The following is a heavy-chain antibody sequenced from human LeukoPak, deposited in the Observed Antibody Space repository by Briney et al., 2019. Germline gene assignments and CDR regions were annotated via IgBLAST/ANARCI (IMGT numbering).Heavy chain of an antibody. CDR3: ARESHSSGWFDAFDI. D-gene: IGHD6-19*01. Sequence: GGSLRLSCAASGFTLSGSAMHWVRQAPGKGLEWVAVISYDGSNKYYADSVKGRFTISRDNSKNTLYLQMNSLRAEDTAVYYCARESHSSGWFDAFDIWGQGTMVTVSS. V-gene: IGHV3-30*04. J-gene: IGHJ3*02. CDR2: ISYDGSNK. CDR1: GFTLSGSA.